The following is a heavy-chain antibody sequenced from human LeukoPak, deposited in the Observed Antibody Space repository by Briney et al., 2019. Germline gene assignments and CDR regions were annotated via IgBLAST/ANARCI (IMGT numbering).Heavy chain of an antibody. Sequence: GSSVKVSCKASGGTFSSYAISWVRQAPGQGLEWMGWISAYNGNTNYAQKLQGRVTMTTDTSTSTAYMELRSLRSDDTAVYYCARDPPEGYCTNGVCWGRYDYWGQGTLVTVSS. CDR2: ISAYNGNT. D-gene: IGHD2-8*01. V-gene: IGHV1-18*01. J-gene: IGHJ4*02. CDR3: ARDPPEGYCTNGVCWGRYDY. CDR1: GGTFSSYA.